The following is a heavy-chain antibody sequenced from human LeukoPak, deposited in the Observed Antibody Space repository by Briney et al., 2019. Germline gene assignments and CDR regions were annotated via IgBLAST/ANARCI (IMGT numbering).Heavy chain of an antibody. V-gene: IGHV1-2*02. CDR2: IKPNSGVT. CDR3: ARPTYCGSNCYFNFDY. Sequence: ASVKVSCKTSGYTFATYFMHWVRQAPGQGLEWMGYIKPNSGVTNYAQRFRGRVTMTWDTSISTAYIELSGLTSDDTAIYYCARPTYCGSNCYFNFDYWGQGTLVTVSS. D-gene: IGHD2-21*02. CDR1: GYTFATYF. J-gene: IGHJ4*02.